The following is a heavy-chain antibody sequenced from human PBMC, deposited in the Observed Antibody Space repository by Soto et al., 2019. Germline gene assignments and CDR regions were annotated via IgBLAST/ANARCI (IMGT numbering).Heavy chain of an antibody. CDR3: ARHVPAAGYYYGMDA. CDR1: GGTFSSYA. V-gene: IGHV1-69*12. J-gene: IGHJ6*02. Sequence: QVQLVQSGAEVKKPGSSVKVSCKASGGTFSSYAISWVRQAPGQGLEWMGGIVPIFGTAHYAQKFQGRVTITADESTSTAYMELSSLRSEDTAVYYCARHVPAAGYYYGMDAWGQGTTVTVSS. CDR2: IVPIFGTA. D-gene: IGHD2-2*01.